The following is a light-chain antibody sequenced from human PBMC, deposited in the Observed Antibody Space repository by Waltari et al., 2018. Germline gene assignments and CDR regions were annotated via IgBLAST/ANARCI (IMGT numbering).Light chain of an antibody. J-gene: IGLJ2*01. Sequence: QSALTPPAPVSGSPGQSITISCTGPSSDVGSYNLVSWYQQHPGKAPKFMVYEVSKRPSGVSNRFSASKSGNTASLTISGLQAEDEADYYCCSYAGSGTVVFGGGTKLTVL. CDR3: CSYAGSGTVV. V-gene: IGLV2-23*02. CDR2: EVS. CDR1: SSDVGSYNL.